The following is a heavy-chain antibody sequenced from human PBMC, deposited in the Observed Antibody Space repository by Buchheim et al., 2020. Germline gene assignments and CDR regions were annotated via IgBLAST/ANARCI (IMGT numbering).Heavy chain of an antibody. D-gene: IGHD6-6*01. J-gene: IGHJ4*02. CDR2: INHCGST. CDR1: GGSFSGYY. Sequence: QVQLQQWGAGLLKPSETLSLTCAVYGGSFSGYYCSWIRQPPGKGLEWIGEINHCGSTNYNPSLKSRVTISVDTSKNQFSLKLSSVTAADTAVYYCARGRIAARRDLDYWGQGTL. CDR3: ARGRIAARRDLDY. V-gene: IGHV4-34*01.